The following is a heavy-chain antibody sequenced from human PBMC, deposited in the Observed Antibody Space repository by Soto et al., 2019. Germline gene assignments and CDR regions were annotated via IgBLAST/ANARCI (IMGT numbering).Heavy chain of an antibody. CDR3: AKGLSIAVAGYLDY. J-gene: IGHJ4*02. V-gene: IGHV3-23*01. CDR1: GFTFSSYA. CDR2: ISGSGGTT. Sequence: EVQLLESGGGLVQPGGSLRLSCAASGFTFSSYAMSWVRQAPGKGLEWVSGISGSGGTTYYADSVKGRFTISRDNSKNTLYMQMNSLRAEDTAVYYCAKGLSIAVAGYLDYWGQGTLVTVSS. D-gene: IGHD6-19*01.